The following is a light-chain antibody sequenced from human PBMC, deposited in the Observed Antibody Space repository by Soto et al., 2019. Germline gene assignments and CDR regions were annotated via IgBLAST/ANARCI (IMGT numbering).Light chain of an antibody. CDR2: KAS. J-gene: IGKJ1*01. CDR3: KQYNSFTWT. V-gene: IGKV1-5*03. CDR1: RSFSSW. Sequence: IQMRHSASSLSASGGDTVTISGRASRSFSSWLAWYQQKPGKAPKLLIYKASSLQSGVPSRFSGSGSGTEFTLTIRSLQPDDLEPYPSKQYNSFTWTFGKGNXVDIK.